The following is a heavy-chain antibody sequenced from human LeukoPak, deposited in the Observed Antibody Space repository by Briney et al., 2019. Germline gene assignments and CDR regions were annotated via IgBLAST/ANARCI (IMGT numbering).Heavy chain of an antibody. J-gene: IGHJ6*03. CDR2: IKQDGSEK. CDR3: ARDLPSLPRFLEGTLYYYYYYMDV. Sequence: PGGSLRLSCAASEFTFSGYWMSWVRQAPGKGLEWVANIKQDGSEKYYVDSVKGRSTISRDNAKNSLFLQMNSLRAEDTAVYYCARDLPSLPRFLEGTLYYYYYYMDVWGKGTTVTVSS. CDR1: EFTFSGYW. D-gene: IGHD3-3*01. V-gene: IGHV3-7*01.